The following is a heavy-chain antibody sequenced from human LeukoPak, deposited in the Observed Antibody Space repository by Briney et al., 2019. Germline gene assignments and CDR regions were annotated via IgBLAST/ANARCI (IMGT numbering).Heavy chain of an antibody. CDR2: IYHSGST. J-gene: IGHJ4*02. Sequence: WETLSLTCTVSGYSISSGYYWGWIRQPPGKGLEWIGSIYHSGSTYYNPSLKSRVTISVDTSKNQFSLKLSSVTAADTAVYYCARVAAAAGVFDYWGQGTLVTVSS. CDR1: GYSISSGYY. V-gene: IGHV4-38-2*02. D-gene: IGHD6-13*01. CDR3: ARVAAAAGVFDY.